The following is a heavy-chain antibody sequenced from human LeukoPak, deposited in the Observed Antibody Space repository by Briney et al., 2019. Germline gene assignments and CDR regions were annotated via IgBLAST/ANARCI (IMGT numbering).Heavy chain of an antibody. J-gene: IGHJ6*02. V-gene: IGHV1-46*01. CDR2: INPSGGST. Sequence: GASGKVSCKASGYTFTSYYMHWVRQAPGQGLEWMGIINPSGGSTSYAQKFQGRVTMTRDTSTSTVYMELSSLRSEDTAVYYCARGGIVVVPEPCYGMDVWGQGTTVTVSS. D-gene: IGHD2-2*01. CDR1: GYTFTSYY. CDR3: ARGGIVVVPEPCYGMDV.